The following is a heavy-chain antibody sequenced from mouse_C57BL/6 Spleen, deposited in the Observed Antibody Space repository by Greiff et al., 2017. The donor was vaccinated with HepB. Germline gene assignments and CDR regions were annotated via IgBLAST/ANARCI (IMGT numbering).Heavy chain of an antibody. CDR1: GYTFTSYW. CDR3: ARRGLRPWFAY. CDR2: IDPSDSYT. V-gene: IGHV1-69*01. D-gene: IGHD2-4*01. Sequence: QVQLQQPGAELVMPGASVKLSCKASGYTFTSYWMHWVKQRPGQGLVWIGEIDPSDSYTNYNQKFKGKSTLTVDKSSSTAYMQLSSLTSEDSAVYYCARRGLRPWFAYWGQGTLVTVSA. J-gene: IGHJ3*01.